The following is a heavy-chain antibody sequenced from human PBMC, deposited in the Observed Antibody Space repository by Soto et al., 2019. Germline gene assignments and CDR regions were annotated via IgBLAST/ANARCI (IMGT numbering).Heavy chain of an antibody. V-gene: IGHV1-69*13. J-gene: IGHJ5*02. D-gene: IGHD1-26*01. CDR1: GGTFSSYA. CDR2: IIPIFGTA. CDR3: ARSMELPNWFDP. Sequence: ASVKVSFKAYGGTFSSYAISWVRQAPGQGLEWMGGIIPIFGTANYAQKFQGRVTITADESTSTAYMELSSLRSEDTAVYYCARSMELPNWFDPWGQGTLVTVYS.